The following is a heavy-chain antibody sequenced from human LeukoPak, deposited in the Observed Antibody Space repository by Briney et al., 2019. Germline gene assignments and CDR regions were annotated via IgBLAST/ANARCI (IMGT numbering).Heavy chain of an antibody. CDR3: ARDHSSGQIDY. Sequence: SETLSLTCTVSGGSISSGGYYWSWIRQHPGKGLGWIGYIYYSGSTFYNPSLKSRVTISVDTSKNQFSLKLSSVTAADTAVYYCARDHSSGQIDYWGQGTLVTVSS. CDR1: GGSISSGGYY. V-gene: IGHV4-31*03. J-gene: IGHJ4*02. D-gene: IGHD6-19*01. CDR2: IYYSGST.